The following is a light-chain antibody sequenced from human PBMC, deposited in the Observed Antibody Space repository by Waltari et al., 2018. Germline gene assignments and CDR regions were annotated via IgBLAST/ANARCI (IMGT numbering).Light chain of an antibody. V-gene: IGKV4-1*01. CDR1: QSILYSSNNKNY. CDR3: QQYITTLT. J-gene: IGKJ4*01. Sequence: DIVMTQSPDSLAVSLGERATINCKSSQSILYSSNNKNYLAWYQQKPGQPPKLLFYWASNRESGVPDRFSGSGSGTDFTLTISSLQAEDVAVYYCQQYITTLTFGGGTKVEIK. CDR2: WAS.